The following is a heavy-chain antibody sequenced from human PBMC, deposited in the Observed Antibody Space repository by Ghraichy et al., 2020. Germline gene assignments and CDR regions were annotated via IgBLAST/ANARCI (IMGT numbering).Heavy chain of an antibody. CDR3: ARVLPGSYGDYVLGAFDI. Sequence: GGSLRLSCAASGFTFSSYAMHWVRQAPGKGLEWVAVISYDGSNKYYADSVKGRFTISRDNSKNTLYLQMNSLRAEDTAVYYCARVLPGSYGDYVLGAFDIWGQGTMVTVSS. V-gene: IGHV3-30-3*01. J-gene: IGHJ3*02. CDR1: GFTFSSYA. D-gene: IGHD4-17*01. CDR2: ISYDGSNK.